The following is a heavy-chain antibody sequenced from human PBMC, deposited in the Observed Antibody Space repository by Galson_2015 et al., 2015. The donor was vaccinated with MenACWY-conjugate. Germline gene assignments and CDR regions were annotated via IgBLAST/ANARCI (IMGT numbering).Heavy chain of an antibody. CDR1: GGTFSGYP. Sequence: SVKVSCKASGGTFSGYPINWVRQAPGQGLEWMGGTISIFGRTNYAQRFQGRVTITADESTNTVYMELRSLRAEDTAIYYCARDYCSATTCSNPISFFYGMDVWGRGTTVTVSS. V-gene: IGHV1-69*13. CDR3: ARDYCSATTCSNPISFFYGMDV. D-gene: IGHD2-15*01. CDR2: TISIFGRT. J-gene: IGHJ6*02.